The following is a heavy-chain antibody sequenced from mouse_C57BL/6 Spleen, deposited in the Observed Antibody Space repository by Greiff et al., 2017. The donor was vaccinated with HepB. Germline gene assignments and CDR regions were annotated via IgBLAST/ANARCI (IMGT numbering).Heavy chain of an antibody. Sequence: EVKLMESGPGLVKPSQSLSLTCSVTGYSITSGYYWNWIRQFPGNKLEWMGYISYDGSNNYNPSLKNRISITRDTSKNQFFLKLNSVTTEDTATYYCARDRLRYFDVWGTGTTVTVSS. J-gene: IGHJ1*03. V-gene: IGHV3-6*01. CDR3: ARDRLRYFDV. CDR1: GYSITSGYY. D-gene: IGHD1-3*01. CDR2: ISYDGSN.